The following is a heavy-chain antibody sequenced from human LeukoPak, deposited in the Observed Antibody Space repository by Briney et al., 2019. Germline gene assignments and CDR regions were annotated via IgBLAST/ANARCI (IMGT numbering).Heavy chain of an antibody. Sequence: ASVKVSCKASGYTFTSYGISWVRQAPGQGLEWMGWISAYNGNTNYAQKLQGRVTMTTDTPTSTAYMELRSLRSDDTAVYYCARARSSSWYVGYYYYYYMDVWGKGTTVTISS. J-gene: IGHJ6*03. D-gene: IGHD6-13*01. CDR1: GYTFTSYG. V-gene: IGHV1-18*01. CDR3: ARARSSSWYVGYYYYYYMDV. CDR2: ISAYNGNT.